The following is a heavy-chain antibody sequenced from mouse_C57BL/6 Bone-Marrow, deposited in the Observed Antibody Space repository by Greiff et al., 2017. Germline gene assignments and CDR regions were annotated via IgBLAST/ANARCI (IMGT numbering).Heavy chain of an antibody. J-gene: IGHJ3*01. V-gene: IGHV1-53*01. Sequence: VQLQQSGTELVKPGASVKLSCKASGYTFTSYWMHWVKQRPGQGLEWIGNINPSNGGTNYNEKFKSKATLTVDKSSSTAYRQLSSLTSEDSAVDYCARERRSAWFAYWGQGTLVTVSA. CDR3: ARERRSAWFAY. CDR1: GYTFTSYW. CDR2: INPSNGGT.